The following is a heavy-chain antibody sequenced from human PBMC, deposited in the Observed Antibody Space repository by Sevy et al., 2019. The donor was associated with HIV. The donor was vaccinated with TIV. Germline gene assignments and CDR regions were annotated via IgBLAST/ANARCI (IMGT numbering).Heavy chain of an antibody. CDR1: GFTSDDYA. D-gene: IGHD6-19*01. Sequence: GGSLRLSCTVSGFTSDDYAMHWVRQAPGKGLEWVSGISWNSGNIGYADSVKGRFTISRDNAKNSLYLQMNSLRAEDTAVYYCARVEQWPGYYYYGMDVWGQGTTVTVSS. V-gene: IGHV3-9*02. J-gene: IGHJ6*02. CDR3: ARVEQWPGYYYYGMDV. CDR2: ISWNSGNI.